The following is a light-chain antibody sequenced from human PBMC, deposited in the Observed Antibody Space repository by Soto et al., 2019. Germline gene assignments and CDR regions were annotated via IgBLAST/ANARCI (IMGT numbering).Light chain of an antibody. CDR1: NIGSKG. CDR2: SDT. J-gene: IGLJ2*01. Sequence: SYELTQPPSVSVAPGKTASISCGGNNIGSKGVHWYQQKPGQAPVLVIYSDTDLPPVIPERFSGSNSANLATLTISRVEAGEGADYSCQVWDSGSALVVFGGGPQL. V-gene: IGLV3-21*04. CDR3: QVWDSGSALVV.